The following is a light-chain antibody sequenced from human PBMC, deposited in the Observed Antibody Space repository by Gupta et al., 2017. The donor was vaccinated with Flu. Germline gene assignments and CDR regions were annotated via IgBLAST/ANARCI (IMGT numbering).Light chain of an antibody. J-gene: IGKJ4*01. CDR2: AAS. CDR3: QQSYLTPLT. Sequence: DIQMTQSQSSLSASVGDRVTITCRASQSIRTNVNWYQQRPGKAPKVVVYAASTLQSGVPSRFSGFGSGTDFTLVISSLQPEDFATYFCQQSYLTPLTFGGGTRV. V-gene: IGKV1-39*01. CDR1: QSIRTN.